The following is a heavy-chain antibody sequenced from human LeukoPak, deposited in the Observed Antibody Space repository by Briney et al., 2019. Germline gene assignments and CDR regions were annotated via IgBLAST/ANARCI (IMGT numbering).Heavy chain of an antibody. CDR1: GFSFSSYG. J-gene: IGHJ4*02. CDR3: ARGPPNWGYDY. Sequence: QPGGSLRLSCAASGFSFSSYGMNWVRQAPGKGLEWVSYISSSSSTIYYADSVKGRFTISRDNAKNSVHLQMNSLRDEDTAVYYCARGPPNWGYDYWGPGTLVTVSS. V-gene: IGHV3-48*02. D-gene: IGHD7-27*01. CDR2: ISSSSSTI.